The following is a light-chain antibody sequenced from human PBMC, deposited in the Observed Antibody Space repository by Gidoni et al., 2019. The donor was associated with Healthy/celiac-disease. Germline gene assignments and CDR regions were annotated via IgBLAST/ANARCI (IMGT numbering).Light chain of an antibody. V-gene: IGLV2-14*01. CDR3: SSYTSSSPSWV. Sequence: SSLTQPSSVSGSPGPSITISCTGTSSDVGGYNYVSWYQQHPGKAPKLMIYEVSNRPSGVSNRFSGSKPGNTASLTISGLQAEDEADYYCSSYTSSSPSWVFGGGTKLTVL. J-gene: IGLJ3*02. CDR1: SSDVGGYNY. CDR2: EVS.